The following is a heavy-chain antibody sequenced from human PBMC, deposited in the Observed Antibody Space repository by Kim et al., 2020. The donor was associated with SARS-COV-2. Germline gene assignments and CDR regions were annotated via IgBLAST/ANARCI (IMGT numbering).Heavy chain of an antibody. Sequence: GGSLRLSCEASGFAFRGYDMSWVRQAPGKGLEWVSDISGSGDKTYDAESVKGRFTISRDNSKNMLYLQMNSLRAEDTAMYFCAKKRKGGSSRNNDMDVWG. CDR1: GFAFRGYD. J-gene: IGHJ6*03. CDR2: ISGSGDKT. CDR3: AKKRKGGSSRNNDMDV. D-gene: IGHD6-6*01. V-gene: IGHV3-23*01.